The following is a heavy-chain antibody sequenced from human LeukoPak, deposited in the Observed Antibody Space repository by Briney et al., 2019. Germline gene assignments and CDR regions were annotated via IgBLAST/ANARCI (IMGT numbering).Heavy chain of an antibody. CDR2: ISSSSSYI. J-gene: IGHJ4*02. CDR1: GFTFSSYS. V-gene: IGHV3-21*01. Sequence: GGSLRLSCAASGFTFSSYSMNWVRQAPGKGLEWVSSISSSSSYIYYADSVKGRFTISRDNAKNSLYLQMNSLRAEDTAVYYCARGPRPTYYYDSSGYFYFDYWGQGTLVTVSS. D-gene: IGHD3-22*01. CDR3: ARGPRPTYYYDSSGYFYFDY.